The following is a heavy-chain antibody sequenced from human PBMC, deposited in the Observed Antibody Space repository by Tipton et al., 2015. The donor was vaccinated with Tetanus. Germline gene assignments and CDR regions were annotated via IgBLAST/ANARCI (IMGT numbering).Heavy chain of an antibody. V-gene: IGHV3-30*18. CDR1: GFIFSKYD. J-gene: IGHJ6*02. Sequence: SLRLSCAASGFIFSKYDMYWVRQAPGKGLEWVALTSYDGSDKYYADSVKGRFTISRDNSKNTLSLQMNSLRAEDTAVYYCAKTSLQLWSPYNYFAMDVWGQGTTVTVSS. D-gene: IGHD5-18*01. CDR3: AKTSLQLWSPYNYFAMDV. CDR2: TSYDGSDK.